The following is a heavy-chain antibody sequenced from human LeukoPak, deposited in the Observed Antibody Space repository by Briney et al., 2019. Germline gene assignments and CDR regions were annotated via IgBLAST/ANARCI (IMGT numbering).Heavy chain of an antibody. CDR2: IKSDGSAT. V-gene: IGHV3-74*01. CDR1: GFTFSNYW. J-gene: IGHJ4*02. Sequence: AGGSLRLSCAASGFTFSNYWMHWVRQVPGKGLVWVSRIKSDGSATNYADSVKGRFTISRDNAKNTLYLEMNSLRVEGTAVYYCARDAMGARPDYWGQGSLVTVSS. D-gene: IGHD1-26*01. CDR3: ARDAMGARPDY.